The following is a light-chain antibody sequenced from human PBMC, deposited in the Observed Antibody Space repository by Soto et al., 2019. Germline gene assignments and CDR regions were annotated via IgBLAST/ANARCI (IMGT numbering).Light chain of an antibody. CDR1: QSVRSGH. J-gene: IGKJ3*01. Sequence: ESVLTQSPGTLSLSPGDRATLSCRASQSVRSGHLAWYQQKPGQAPRLVIYDASARATGIPDRFSGGGSGTDFTLTISRVEPEDFAVYYCHQYGRSASSITFGPGTKGEIK. V-gene: IGKV3-20*01. CDR3: HQYGRSASSIT. CDR2: DAS.